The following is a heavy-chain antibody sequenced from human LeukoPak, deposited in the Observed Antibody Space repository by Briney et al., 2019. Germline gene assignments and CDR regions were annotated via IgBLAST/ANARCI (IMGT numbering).Heavy chain of an antibody. V-gene: IGHV3-30*04. J-gene: IGHJ4*02. CDR1: GFTFSSYA. Sequence: PGRSLRLSCAASGFTFSSYAMHWVRQAPGKGLEWVAVISYDGSNKYYADSVKGRFTISRDNSKNTLYLQMNSLRAEDTAVYYCAREGFGELTDYYLDYWGQGTLVTVSS. CDR2: ISYDGSNK. CDR3: AREGFGELTDYYLDY. D-gene: IGHD3-10*01.